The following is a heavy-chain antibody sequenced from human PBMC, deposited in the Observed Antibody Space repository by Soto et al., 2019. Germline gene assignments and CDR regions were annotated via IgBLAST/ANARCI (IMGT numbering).Heavy chain of an antibody. CDR2: ISGSGIST. J-gene: IGHJ2*01. CDR3: AKEPVGPDWYFDL. Sequence: DVQLLESGGGLVQPGGSLSLSCAASGFTFRSYAMSWVRPAPGTGLEWVSGISGSGISTHYAASVKGRFTVSRDNSKNTLYLQMNSLRAEDTAVYNCAKEPVGPDWYFDLWGRGTLVTVSS. CDR1: GFTFRSYA. V-gene: IGHV3-23*01.